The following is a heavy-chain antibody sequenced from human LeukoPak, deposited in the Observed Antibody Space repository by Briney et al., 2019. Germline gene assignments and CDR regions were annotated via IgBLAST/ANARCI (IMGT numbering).Heavy chain of an antibody. CDR1: GVSISSYY. J-gene: IGHJ5*02. V-gene: IGHV4-34*01. D-gene: IGHD3-10*01. CDR2: INHSGST. CDR3: ARGRGTMVRGVISRRKHPNWFDP. Sequence: SETLSLTCTVSGVSISSYYWSWIRQPPGKGLEWIGEINHSGSTNYNPSLKSRFTISVDTSKNQFSLKLSSVTAADTAVYYCARGRGTMVRGVISRRKHPNWFDPWGQGTLVTVSS.